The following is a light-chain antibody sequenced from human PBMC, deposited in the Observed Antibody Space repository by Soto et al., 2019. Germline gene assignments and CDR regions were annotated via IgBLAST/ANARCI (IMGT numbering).Light chain of an antibody. Sequence: ETVMTQSPATLSVSPGERATRSCRASQSVNSNLAWYQQKLGQAPRVLIYGASTRATGIPDRFSGSGSGTEFILTISSLQSEDFAVYYCQEYNTWPWTFGQGTKVDI. CDR3: QEYNTWPWT. CDR2: GAS. V-gene: IGKV3-15*01. CDR1: QSVNSN. J-gene: IGKJ1*01.